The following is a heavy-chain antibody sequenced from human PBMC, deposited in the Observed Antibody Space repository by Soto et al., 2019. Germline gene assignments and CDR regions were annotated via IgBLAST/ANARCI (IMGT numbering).Heavy chain of an antibody. J-gene: IGHJ6*02. CDR3: ARYRHRYSSNYCYGLDV. CDR1: GYTFTTSW. Sequence: PGESLKITCNTSGYTFTTSWIVWVRPMPGKDLEWMGIIYPGSSDSTYGTPSRGHVTITAENSISNACLHWRSLEASDGPFYYCARYRHRYSSNYCYGLDVWGQGTTVTVSS. V-gene: IGHV5-51*01. CDR2: IYPGSSDS. D-gene: IGHD5-18*01.